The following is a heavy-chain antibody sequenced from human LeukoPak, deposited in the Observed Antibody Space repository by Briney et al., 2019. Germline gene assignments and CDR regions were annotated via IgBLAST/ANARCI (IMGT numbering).Heavy chain of an antibody. CDR3: ARGGRGIVGATAWFDP. CDR1: GFTFSSYA. Sequence: GGSLRLSCAASGFTFSSYAMSWVRQAPGKGLVWVSRINSDGSSTSYADSVKGRFTISRDNAKNTLYLQMNSLRAEDTAVYYCARGGRGIVGATAWFDPWGQGTLVTVSS. V-gene: IGHV3-74*01. J-gene: IGHJ5*02. CDR2: INSDGSST. D-gene: IGHD1-26*01.